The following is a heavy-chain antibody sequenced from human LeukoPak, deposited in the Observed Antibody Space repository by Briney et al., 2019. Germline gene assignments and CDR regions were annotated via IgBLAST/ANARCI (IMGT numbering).Heavy chain of an antibody. CDR2: ISSDGSNK. CDR1: GFTFSSYA. Sequence: GGSLRLSCAASGFTFSSYAMHWVRQAPGKGLEWVAVISSDGSNKYYADSVKGRFTISRDNPKNTLYLQMNSLRAEDTAVYYCARDVLTTVTIGDYWGQGTLVTVSS. J-gene: IGHJ4*02. D-gene: IGHD4-17*01. CDR3: ARDVLTTVTIGDY. V-gene: IGHV3-30-3*01.